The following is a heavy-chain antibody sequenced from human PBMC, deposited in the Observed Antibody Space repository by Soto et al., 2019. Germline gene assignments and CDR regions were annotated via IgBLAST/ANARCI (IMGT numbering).Heavy chain of an antibody. CDR2: IYYSGST. D-gene: IGHD3-9*01. Sequence: SETLSLTCTVSGGSISSGDYYWSWIRQPPGKGLEWFGYIYYSGSTYYNPSLKSRVTISVDTSKNQFSLKLSSVTAADTAVYYCARDGYYDILTGPHTSYYYYGMDVWGQGTTVTVS. V-gene: IGHV4-30-4*01. CDR1: GGSISSGDYY. CDR3: ARDGYYDILTGPHTSYYYYGMDV. J-gene: IGHJ6*02.